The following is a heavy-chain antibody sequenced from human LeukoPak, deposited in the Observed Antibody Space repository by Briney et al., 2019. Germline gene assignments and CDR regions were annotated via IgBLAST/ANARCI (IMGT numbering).Heavy chain of an antibody. CDR2: INPNSGGT. D-gene: IGHD6-13*01. V-gene: IGHV1-2*02. CDR3: ARGRHSSSWTRYFFDY. J-gene: IGHJ4*02. CDR1: GYTFTGYY. Sequence: ASVKVSCKASGYTFTGYYMHWVRQAPGQGLEWMGWINPNSGGTNYAQKFQGRVTMTRDTSISTAYMELSRLRSDDTAVYYCARGRHSSSWTRYFFDYWGQGTLVTVSS.